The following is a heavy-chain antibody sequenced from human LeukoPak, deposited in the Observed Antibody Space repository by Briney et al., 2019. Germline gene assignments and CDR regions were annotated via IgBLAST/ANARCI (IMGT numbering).Heavy chain of an antibody. CDR3: ARGPGGYSFWFDP. D-gene: IGHD5-18*01. V-gene: IGHV4-39*07. CDR2: IYYNGDT. CDR1: SGSISSTTYY. J-gene: IGHJ5*02. Sequence: PSETLSLTCTVSSGSISSTTYYWAWIRQPPGKGLEWIGSIYYNGDTYYNPSLKSRVTISVDKSKNQFSLKLSSVTAADTAVYYCARGPGGYSFWFDPWGQGTLVTVSS.